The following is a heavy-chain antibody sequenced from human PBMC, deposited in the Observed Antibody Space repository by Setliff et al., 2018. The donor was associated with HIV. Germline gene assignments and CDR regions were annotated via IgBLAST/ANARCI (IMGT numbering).Heavy chain of an antibody. CDR1: GGSIRSYY. CDR3: ARSSSSWSGWFDP. D-gene: IGHD6-13*01. J-gene: IGHJ5*02. CDR2: IYTSGTT. V-gene: IGHV4-4*07. Sequence: SETLSLTCTVSGGSIRSYYWSWIRQPAGKGLEWIGRIYTSGTTNYNPSLKSRVTISVDTSKNQFSLKLSSVTAADTAVYYCARSSSSWSGWFDPWGQGTLVTVSS.